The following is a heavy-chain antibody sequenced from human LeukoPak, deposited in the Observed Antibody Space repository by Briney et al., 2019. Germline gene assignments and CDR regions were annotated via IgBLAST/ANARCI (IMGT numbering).Heavy chain of an antibody. J-gene: IGHJ5*02. CDR3: ARVNSFNWFDP. Sequence: SETLSLTCTVSGGSISSSSYYWGWIRQPPGKGLEWIGSIYYSGSTYYNPALKSRVTISVDTSKNQFSLKLSSVTAADTAVYYCARVNSFNWFDPWGQGTLVTVSS. D-gene: IGHD4-23*01. V-gene: IGHV4-39*07. CDR1: GGSISSSSYY. CDR2: IYYSGST.